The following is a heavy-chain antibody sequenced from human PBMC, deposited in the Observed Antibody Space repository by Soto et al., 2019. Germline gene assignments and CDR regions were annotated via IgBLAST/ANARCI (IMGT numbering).Heavy chain of an antibody. CDR3: AKDFLQDWGQDYYYGMDV. J-gene: IGHJ6*02. CDR2: INPNSGGT. Sequence: ASVKVSCKASGYTFTGYYMHWVRQAPGQGLEWMGWINPNSGGTNYAQKFQGWVTITADESTSTAYMELSSLRAEDTAVYYCAKDFLQDWGQDYYYGMDVWGQGTTVTVSS. V-gene: IGHV1-2*04. D-gene: IGHD7-27*01. CDR1: GYTFTGYY.